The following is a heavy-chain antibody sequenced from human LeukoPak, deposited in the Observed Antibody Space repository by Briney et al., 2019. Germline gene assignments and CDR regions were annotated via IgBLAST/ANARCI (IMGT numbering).Heavy chain of an antibody. Sequence: PSETLSLTCTFSGGSTSSTSYYWAWIRQPPGRGLEWLGSPYYSENTYYNPSLKSRVTISADTAKNQFFLKLTSVTAADTAVYYCARLSCNTLGCPTVYNWIDPWGQGILVTVSS. D-gene: IGHD4-11*01. CDR3: ARLSCNTLGCPTVYNWIDP. CDR2: PYYSENT. J-gene: IGHJ5*02. CDR1: GGSTSSTSYY. V-gene: IGHV4-39*01.